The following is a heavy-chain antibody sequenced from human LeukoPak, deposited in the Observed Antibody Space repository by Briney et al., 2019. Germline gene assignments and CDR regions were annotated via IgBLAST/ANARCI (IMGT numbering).Heavy chain of an antibody. CDR1: DGSFSGYY. CDR3: ARHLVVRGVYNWFDP. Sequence: SETLSLSCAVYDGSFSGYYWSWIRQPPGKGLEWIGEINHSGSTNYNPSLKSRVTISVDTSKNQFSLKLSSVTAADTAVYYCARHLVVRGVYNWFDPWGQGTLVTVSS. D-gene: IGHD3-10*01. J-gene: IGHJ5*02. CDR2: INHSGST. V-gene: IGHV4-34*01.